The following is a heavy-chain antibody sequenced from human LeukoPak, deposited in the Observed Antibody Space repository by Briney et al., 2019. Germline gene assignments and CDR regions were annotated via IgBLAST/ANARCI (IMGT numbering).Heavy chain of an antibody. CDR2: IYYSGST. J-gene: IGHJ1*01. CDR3: ATGGFLQH. CDR1: GVSISSGGYY. V-gene: IGHV4-31*03. D-gene: IGHD1-14*01. Sequence: SETLSLTCTVSGVSISSGGYYWSWIRQHPGKGLEWIGYIYYSGSTYYNPSLKSRFTISVDTSKNQFSLKLSSVTAADTAVYYCATGGFLQHWGQGTLVTVSS.